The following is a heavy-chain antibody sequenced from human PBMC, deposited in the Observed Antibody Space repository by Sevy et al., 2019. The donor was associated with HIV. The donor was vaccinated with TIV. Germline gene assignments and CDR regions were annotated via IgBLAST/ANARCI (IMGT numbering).Heavy chain of an antibody. Sequence: ASVKVSCRASGYNFRSYGISWVRQSPGQGLKWMGWISPYTGDTDFAQKFKGRVSMTADTSTSTAYMELRSLRSDDTAMYYCARDKPQGVVILPGSMWGGIDYWGQGTLVTVSS. V-gene: IGHV1-18*01. D-gene: IGHD2-21*01. J-gene: IGHJ4*02. CDR2: ISPYTGDT. CDR3: ARDKPQGVVILPGSMWGGIDY. CDR1: GYNFRSYG.